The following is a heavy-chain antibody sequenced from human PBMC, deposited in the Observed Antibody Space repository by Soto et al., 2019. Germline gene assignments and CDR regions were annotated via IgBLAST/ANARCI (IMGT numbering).Heavy chain of an antibody. CDR1: GYTFTGYY. CDR3: ARWGAMVRGVIKSPRPYCYYGLDV. Sequence: ASVKVSCKASGYTFTGYYMHWVRQAPGQGLEWMGWINPNSGGTNYAQKFQGRVTMTRDTSISTAYMELSRLRSDDTAVYYCARWGAMVRGVIKSPRPYCYYGLDVWRQRPTFPTSS. CDR2: INPNSGGT. D-gene: IGHD3-10*01. J-gene: IGHJ6*02. V-gene: IGHV1-2*02.